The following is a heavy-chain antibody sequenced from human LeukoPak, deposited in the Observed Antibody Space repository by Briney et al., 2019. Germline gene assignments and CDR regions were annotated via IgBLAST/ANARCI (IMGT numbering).Heavy chain of an antibody. CDR1: GFTFSSYE. J-gene: IGHJ5*02. V-gene: IGHV3-48*03. D-gene: IGHD3-22*01. CDR2: ISSSGSTI. Sequence: PGGSLRLSCAASGFTFSSYEMNWVRQAPGKGLEWVSYISSSGSTIYYADSVKGRFTISRDNAKNSLYLRMNSLRAEDTAVYYCARDLGQYYDTSDNWFDPWGQGTLVTASS. CDR3: ARDLGQYYDTSDNWFDP.